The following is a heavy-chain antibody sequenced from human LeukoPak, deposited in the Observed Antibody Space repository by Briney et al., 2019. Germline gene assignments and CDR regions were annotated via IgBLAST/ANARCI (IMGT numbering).Heavy chain of an antibody. V-gene: IGHV1-2*02. CDR3: ARGAYGDYVVDWFDP. Sequence: ASVKVSCKASGYTFTGYYMHWVRQAPGQGLEWMGWINPNSGGTNYAQKFQGRVTMTRDTSISTAYMELSRLRSDDTDVYYCARGAYGDYVVDWFDPWGQGTLVTVSS. CDR2: INPNSGGT. D-gene: IGHD4-17*01. J-gene: IGHJ5*02. CDR1: GYTFTGYY.